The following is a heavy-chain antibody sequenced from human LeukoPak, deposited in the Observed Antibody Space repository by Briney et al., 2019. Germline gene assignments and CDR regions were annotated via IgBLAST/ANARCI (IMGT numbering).Heavy chain of an antibody. CDR2: IKSKTDGGTT. Sequence: PGGSLRLSCAASGFTFSNAWMSWVRQAPGKGLEWVGRIKSKTDGGTTDYAAPVKGRFTISRDDSKNTLYLQMNSLKTEDTAVYYCTTTNMRYYYGSGSYGRDSWGQGTLVTVSS. V-gene: IGHV3-15*01. CDR3: TTTNMRYYYGSGSYGRDS. CDR1: GFTFSNAW. J-gene: IGHJ5*02. D-gene: IGHD3-10*01.